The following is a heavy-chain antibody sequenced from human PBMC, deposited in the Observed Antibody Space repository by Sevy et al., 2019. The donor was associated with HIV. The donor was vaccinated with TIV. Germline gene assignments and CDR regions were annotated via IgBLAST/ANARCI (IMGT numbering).Heavy chain of an antibody. J-gene: IGHJ6*02. D-gene: IGHD2-2*01. Sequence: SETLSLTCTVSGGSISSYYWSWIRQPAGKGLEWIGRIYTSGSTNYNPPLKSRVTMSVDTSKNQFSLKLSSVTAADTAVYYCARDGTAVPAAILEGNYYYYYGMDVWGQGTTVTVSS. CDR3: ARDGTAVPAAILEGNYYYYYGMDV. CDR1: GGSISSYY. V-gene: IGHV4-4*07. CDR2: IYTSGST.